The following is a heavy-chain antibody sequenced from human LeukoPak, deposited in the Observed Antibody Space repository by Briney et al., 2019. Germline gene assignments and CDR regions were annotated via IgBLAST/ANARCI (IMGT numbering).Heavy chain of an antibody. V-gene: IGHV3-7*01. CDR3: ARYCTFRTCSATQFDA. J-gene: IGHJ5*02. Sequence: GGSLRLSCAASGMTFRSHWMTWVRQTTGKGLEWLATIKSDGSEIYYLDSVKGRFTISRDNAKNSLYLQMNSLRADDSAVYYCARYCTFRTCSATQFDAWGQGTLVTVSS. CDR2: IKSDGSEI. CDR1: GMTFRSHW. D-gene: IGHD2-8*01.